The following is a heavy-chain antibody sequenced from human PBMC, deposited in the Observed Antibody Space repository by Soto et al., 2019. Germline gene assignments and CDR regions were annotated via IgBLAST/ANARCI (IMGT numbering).Heavy chain of an antibody. Sequence: QVQLVESGGGVVQPGRSLRLSCAASGFTFSSYGMHWVRQAPGKGLEWVAVIWYDGSNKYYADSVKGRFTISRDNSKNTLYLKMNSLRAEDTAVYYCARDRYSRGWYALDYWGQGTLVTVSA. CDR3: ARDRYSRGWYALDY. CDR2: IWYDGSNK. CDR1: GFTFSSYG. J-gene: IGHJ4*02. V-gene: IGHV3-33*01. D-gene: IGHD6-19*01.